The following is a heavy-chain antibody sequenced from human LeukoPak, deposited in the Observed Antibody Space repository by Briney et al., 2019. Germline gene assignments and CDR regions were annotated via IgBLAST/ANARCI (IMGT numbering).Heavy chain of an antibody. J-gene: IGHJ4*02. V-gene: IGHV1-2*02. CDR2: VNPNTGDT. Sequence: ASVGVSCKASGYTFTGFYIHWVRQAPGQGLEWMGWVNPNTGDTNYAQKFQGRVTMTRDTSITTAYMELYSLRFDDTAVYYCARGPLNWGQGTLVTVSS. CDR1: GYTFTGFY. CDR3: ARGPLN.